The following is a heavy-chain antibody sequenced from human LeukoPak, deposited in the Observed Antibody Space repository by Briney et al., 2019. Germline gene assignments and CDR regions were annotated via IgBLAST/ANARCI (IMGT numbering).Heavy chain of an antibody. Sequence: PGGSLKLSCAASGFTFSGSAMHWVRQASGKGLEWVGRIRSKANSYATAYAASVKGRFTISRDDSKNTAYLQMNSLKTEDTAVYYCTRQGYGLSPSAGVWGQGTTVTVSS. CDR2: IRSKANSYAT. J-gene: IGHJ6*02. V-gene: IGHV3-73*01. CDR3: TRQGYGLSPSAGV. CDR1: GFTFSGSA. D-gene: IGHD5-12*01.